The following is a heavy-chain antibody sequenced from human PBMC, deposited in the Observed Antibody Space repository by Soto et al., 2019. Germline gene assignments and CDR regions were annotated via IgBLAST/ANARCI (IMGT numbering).Heavy chain of an antibody. D-gene: IGHD1-26*01. CDR3: AKGGEVGGVLGDH. CDR2: ISYDGSYQ. Sequence: QVQLVESGGGVVQPGTSLRLSCEASGFAFNKFGMHWVRQAPGKGLGRVAFISYDGSYQYYADSVQGRLTITRDNSMNTLNMQLNSLRREDTAVYYCAKGGEVGGVLGDHWGQGTLVTVSS. J-gene: IGHJ4*02. CDR1: GFAFNKFG. V-gene: IGHV3-30*18.